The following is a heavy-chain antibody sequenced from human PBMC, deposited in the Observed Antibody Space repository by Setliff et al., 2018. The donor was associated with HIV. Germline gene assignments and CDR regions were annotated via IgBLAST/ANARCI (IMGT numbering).Heavy chain of an antibody. CDR1: GGTFSSYA. CDR2: IIPIFGTA. D-gene: IGHD6-13*01. Sequence: SVKVSCKASGGTFSSYAISWVRQAPGQGLEWMGGIIPIFGTANYAQKFQGRVTITTDESTSTAYMELSSLRSEDTAVYYCARGGGIAAAGGDAFDIWGQGQWSPSPQ. J-gene: IGHJ3*02. V-gene: IGHV1-69*05. CDR3: ARGGGIAAAGGDAFDI.